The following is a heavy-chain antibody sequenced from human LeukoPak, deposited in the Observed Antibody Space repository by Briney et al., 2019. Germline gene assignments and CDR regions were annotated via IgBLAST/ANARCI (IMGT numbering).Heavy chain of an antibody. V-gene: IGHV1-18*01. J-gene: IGHJ4*02. CDR2: ISAYNGNT. D-gene: IGHD2-15*01. CDR1: GYTFTDYG. CDR3: ARGAWRYCSGGSCYCDY. Sequence: ASVKVSCKASGYTFTDYGISWVRQAPGQGLEWVGWISAYNGNTNYAQKLQGRVTMTTDTSTSTAYMELRSLRSDDTAVYYCARGAWRYCSGGSCYCDYWGQGTLVTVSS.